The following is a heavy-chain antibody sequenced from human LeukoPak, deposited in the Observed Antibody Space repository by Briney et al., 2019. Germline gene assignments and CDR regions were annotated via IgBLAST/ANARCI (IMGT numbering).Heavy chain of an antibody. J-gene: IGHJ6*02. CDR1: GGSISSYY. CDR2: IYTSGST. Sequence: SETLSLTCTVSGGSISSYYWSWIRQPAGKGLEWIGRIYTSGSTNYNPSLKSRVTMSVDTSKNQFSLKLSSVTAADTAVYYCARDLPDYYGSGSYQEDYYYYYGMDVWGQGTTATVSS. D-gene: IGHD3-10*01. V-gene: IGHV4-4*07. CDR3: ARDLPDYYGSGSYQEDYYYYYGMDV.